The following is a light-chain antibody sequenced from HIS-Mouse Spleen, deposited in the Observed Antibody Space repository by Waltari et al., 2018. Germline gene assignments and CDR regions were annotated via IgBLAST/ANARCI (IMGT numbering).Light chain of an antibody. CDR3: CSYAGSSTYVV. CDR2: EGS. CDR1: RRDDGSYTL. V-gene: IGLV2-23*01. Sequence: QSALTQPASVSGSPGQSITLSCPGTRRDDGSYTLVSLYQQHPGKAPKLMIYEGSKRPSGVSNRFSGSKSGNTASLTISGLQAEDEADYYCCSYAGSSTYVVFGGGTKLTVL. J-gene: IGLJ2*01.